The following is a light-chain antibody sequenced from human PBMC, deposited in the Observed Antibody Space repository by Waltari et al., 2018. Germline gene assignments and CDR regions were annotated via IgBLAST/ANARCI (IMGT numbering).Light chain of an antibody. V-gene: IGLV1-44*01. CDR3: ATWDGRVNGVL. Sequence: QSVLTQAPSVSGTPGQRVTISCSGTNYNIGSGPVNWYQQVPGMSPKLLIYSNDQRPSCVPDRFSGSKSGTSASLAISGLQSEDEADYYCATWDGRVNGVLFGGGTKVTVL. CDR1: NYNIGSGP. J-gene: IGLJ2*01. CDR2: SND.